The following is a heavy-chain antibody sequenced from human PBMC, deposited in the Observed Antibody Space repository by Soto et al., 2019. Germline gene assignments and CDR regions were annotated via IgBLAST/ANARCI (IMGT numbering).Heavy chain of an antibody. CDR2: LSFDGSNR. J-gene: IGHJ3*02. D-gene: IGHD3-10*01. CDR1: GFSFSDYG. CDR3: VGGAYAGDAFDI. Sequence: QVQLVESGGGVVQPGRSLRLSCAASGFSFSDYGMHWVRQAPGKGLEWVALLSFDGSNRHYVDSVKGRFTISRDNSKNTLYLPMNSLRPEATAVYYCVGGAYAGDAFDIWGRGTMVTVSS. V-gene: IGHV3-30*03.